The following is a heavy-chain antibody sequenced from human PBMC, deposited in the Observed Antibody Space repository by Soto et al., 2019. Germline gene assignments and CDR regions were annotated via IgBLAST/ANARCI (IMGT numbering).Heavy chain of an antibody. CDR2: ISGSGGGT. Sequence: GGSLRLSCAGSGFTFRSYAMSWVRQVPGKGLEWVSGISGSGGGTYYADSVRGRFTISRDNSKNTLYLQMNSLRAEDTAVYYCAKELGYYYDSSGYQGYFDYWGQGTLVTVSS. V-gene: IGHV3-23*01. CDR3: AKELGYYYDSSGYQGYFDY. J-gene: IGHJ4*02. CDR1: GFTFRSYA. D-gene: IGHD3-22*01.